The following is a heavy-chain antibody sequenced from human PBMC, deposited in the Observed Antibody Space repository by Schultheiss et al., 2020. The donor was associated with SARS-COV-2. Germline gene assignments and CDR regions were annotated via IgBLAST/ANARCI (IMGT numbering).Heavy chain of an antibody. V-gene: IGHV4-39*07. CDR2: INHSGST. D-gene: IGHD2-15*01. CDR3: ARATGPYCSGGSCSQGQYYFDY. J-gene: IGHJ4*02. CDR1: GGSISSGGYY. Sequence: SETLSLTCTVSGGSISSGGYYWSWIRQPPGKGLEWIGEINHSGSTNYNPSLKSRVTISVDTSKNQFSLKLSSVTAADTAVYYCARATGPYCSGGSCSQGQYYFDYWGQGTLVTVSS.